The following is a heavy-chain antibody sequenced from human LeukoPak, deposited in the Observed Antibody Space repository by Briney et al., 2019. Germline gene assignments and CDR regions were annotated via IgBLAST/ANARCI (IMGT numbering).Heavy chain of an antibody. V-gene: IGHV3-30*02. CDR2: IRYDGSNK. D-gene: IGHD6-13*01. CDR3: AKWWGPGYSSSWYRASYFDY. CDR1: GFTFSSYG. J-gene: IGHJ4*02. Sequence: GGSLRLSCAASGFTFSSYGMHWVRQAPGKGLDWVAFIRYDGSNKYYADSVKGRFTISRDNSKNTLYLQMNSLRAEDTAVYYCAKWWGPGYSSSWYRASYFDYWGQGTLVTVSS.